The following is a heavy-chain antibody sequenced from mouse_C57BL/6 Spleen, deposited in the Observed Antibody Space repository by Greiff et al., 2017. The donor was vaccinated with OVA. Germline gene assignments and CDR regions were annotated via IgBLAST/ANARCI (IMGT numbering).Heavy chain of an antibody. V-gene: IGHV1-4*01. D-gene: IGHD1-1*01. CDR3: ARSTTVVEEAMDY. CDR1: GYTFTSYT. Sequence: VQVVESGAELARPGASVKMSCKASGYTFTSYTMHWVKQRPGQGLEWIGYINPSSGYTKYNQKFKDKATLTADKSSSTAYMQLSSLTSEDSAVYYCARSTTVVEEAMDYWGQGTSVTVSS. J-gene: IGHJ4*01. CDR2: INPSSGYT.